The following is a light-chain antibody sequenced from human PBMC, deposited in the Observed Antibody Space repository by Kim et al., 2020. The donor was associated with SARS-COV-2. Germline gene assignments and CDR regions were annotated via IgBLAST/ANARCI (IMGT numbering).Light chain of an antibody. V-gene: IGKV3-15*01. J-gene: IGKJ2*01. CDR1: RSGGSN. CDR2: DTS. CDR3: QQYMNWPPYT. Sequence: VSPGESASLSCRASRSGGSNLAWYQHKPGQAPRLLIFDTSKRATGVPARFSGSGSGTLFTLTISDLQSEDFAFYYCQQYMNWPPYTFGQGTKLEI.